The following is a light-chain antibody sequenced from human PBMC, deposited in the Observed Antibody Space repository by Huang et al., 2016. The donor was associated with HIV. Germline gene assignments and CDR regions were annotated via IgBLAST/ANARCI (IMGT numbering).Light chain of an antibody. CDR1: QRVSSN. V-gene: IGKV3-15*01. CDR2: GAS. J-gene: IGKJ1*01. Sequence: EIVMRQSQATLSASPGERVTVSCTASQRVSSNLAWYQQKPGQDPRLLIVGASTSANGIPASVRGSGSGTECTLTISSLQSEDFAVYFCQQYDNWPRTFGQGTKVEIK. CDR3: QQYDNWPRT.